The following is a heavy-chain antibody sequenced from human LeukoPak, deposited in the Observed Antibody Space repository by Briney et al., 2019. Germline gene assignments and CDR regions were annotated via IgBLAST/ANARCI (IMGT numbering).Heavy chain of an antibody. CDR3: AVGDIVVVVAAISYYYGMDV. CDR2: IIPILGIA. CDR1: GYTFTSYA. J-gene: IGHJ6*02. Sequence: GASVKVSCKASGYTFTSYAISWVRQAPGQGLEWMGRIIPILGIANYAQKFQGRVTITADKSTSTAYMELSSLRSEDTAVYYCAVGDIVVVVAAISYYYGMDVWGQGTTVTVSS. V-gene: IGHV1-69*04. D-gene: IGHD2-15*01.